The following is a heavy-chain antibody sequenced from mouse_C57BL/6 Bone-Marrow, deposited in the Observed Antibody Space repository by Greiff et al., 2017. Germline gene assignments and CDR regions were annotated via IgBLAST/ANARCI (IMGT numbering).Heavy chain of an antibody. J-gene: IGHJ4*01. D-gene: IGHD2-3*01. V-gene: IGHV1-54*01. CDR2: INPGSGGT. CDR3: ARTCYYSYAMDY. Sequence: VKLQQSGAELVRPGTSVKVSCKASGYAFTNYLIEWVKQRPGQGLEWIGVINPGSGGTNYNEKFKGKATLTADKSSSTAYMQLSSLTSEDSAVXFCARTCYYSYAMDYWGQGTSVTVSS. CDR1: GYAFTNYL.